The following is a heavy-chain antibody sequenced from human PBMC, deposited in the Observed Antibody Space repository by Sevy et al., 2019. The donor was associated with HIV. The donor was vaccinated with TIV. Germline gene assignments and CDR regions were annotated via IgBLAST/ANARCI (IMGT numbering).Heavy chain of an antibody. CDR3: ARKRDKSLDY. V-gene: IGHV1-18*01. Sequence: ASVKVSCKASGYTFTSYGISWVRQAPGQGLELMGWIGAYNGNTKYAQKFQGRVTMTTDTSTSTAYMTTDTSTSTAYMELRSLRSDDTAVYYFARKRDKSLDYWGQGTPVTVSS. CDR1: GYTFTSYG. J-gene: IGHJ4*02. CDR2: IGAYNGNT.